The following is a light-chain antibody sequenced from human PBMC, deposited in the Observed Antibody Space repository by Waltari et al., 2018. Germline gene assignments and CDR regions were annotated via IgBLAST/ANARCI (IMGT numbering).Light chain of an antibody. CDR2: KAS. Sequence: DIQMTQSTSTLSACLGDRLIITCRAIQNVEVWLAWFQEKPGKSPKLLISKASDLQSGAPSRFSGSRAETEFTLSISCLLSDDFATYYCEQYSSWGICTFGPGTKVDVK. V-gene: IGKV1-5*03. CDR3: EQYSSWGICT. J-gene: IGKJ3*01. CDR1: QNVEVW.